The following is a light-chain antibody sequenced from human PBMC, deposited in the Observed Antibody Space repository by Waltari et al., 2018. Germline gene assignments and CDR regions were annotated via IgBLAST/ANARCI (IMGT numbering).Light chain of an antibody. Sequence: DVVMTQSPLSLSVTLGQTASISCTSSRSLVHSDGNTHLVWFHQRPGQSPRRLIYKVSNRDSGVPDRFGGSGSGSDFTLKISYVEAEDVGVYYCMQGTHWQYTFGQGTKLDIK. CDR1: RSLVHSDGNTH. CDR2: KVS. V-gene: IGKV2-30*02. CDR3: MQGTHWQYT. J-gene: IGKJ2*01.